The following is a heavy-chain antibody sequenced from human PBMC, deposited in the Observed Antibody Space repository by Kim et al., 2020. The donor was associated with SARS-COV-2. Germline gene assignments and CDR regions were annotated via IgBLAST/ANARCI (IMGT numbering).Heavy chain of an antibody. V-gene: IGHV1-69*01. J-gene: IGHJ1*01. D-gene: IGHD3-22*01. CDR3: ARDLSYYDSSGYYGFQH. Sequence: CQGRVTITADESTSTAYMELSSLRSEDTAVYYCARDLSYYDSSGYYGFQHWGQGTLVTVSS.